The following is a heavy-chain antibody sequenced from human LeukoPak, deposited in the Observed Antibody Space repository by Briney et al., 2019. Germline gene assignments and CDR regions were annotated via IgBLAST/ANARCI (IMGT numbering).Heavy chain of an antibody. CDR2: IYYSGST. Sequence: KPSETLSLKCTVSRGSSRGYYWSWIRQPPRKGLEWIGYIYYSGSTNYNPSLNSRVTISVDTSKNQFSLKLTSVTAADTAVYYCARYKRPNYYNGMDVWGQGTTVTVSS. CDR3: ARYKRPNYYNGMDV. V-gene: IGHV4-59*01. D-gene: IGHD1-14*01. J-gene: IGHJ6*02. CDR1: RGSSRGYY.